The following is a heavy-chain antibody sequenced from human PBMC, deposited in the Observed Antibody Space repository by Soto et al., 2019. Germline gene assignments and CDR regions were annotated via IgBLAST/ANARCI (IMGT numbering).Heavy chain of an antibody. D-gene: IGHD3-10*01. V-gene: IGHV3-23*01. CDR1: GFTFSTYA. J-gene: IGHJ4*02. CDR2: LSGSGGTT. Sequence: VQLLESGGGLVQPGGSLRLSCVVSGFTFSTYAMNWVRQAPGKGLEWVSALSGSGGTTYYADSVRGRFTISRDNSKNTLFLQMSSLRAEDTALYYCAKQRAGYGSGSDTFYFDFWGQGTLVTVSS. CDR3: AKQRAGYGSGSDTFYFDF.